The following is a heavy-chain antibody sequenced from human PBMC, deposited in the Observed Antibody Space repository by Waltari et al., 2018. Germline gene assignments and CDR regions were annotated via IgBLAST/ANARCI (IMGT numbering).Heavy chain of an antibody. Sequence: EVQLLESGGGLVQPGGSLRLSCAASGFTFSSYAMSWVRQAPGKGLEWVSAISGSGGSTDYADSVKGRFTISRENSNNTLYLQMNSLRAEDTAVYYCAKDAILIAVAGTPYFDDWGQGTLVTVSS. CDR2: ISGSGGST. CDR1: GFTFSSYA. D-gene: IGHD6-19*01. CDR3: AKDAILIAVAGTPYFDD. V-gene: IGHV3-23*01. J-gene: IGHJ4*02.